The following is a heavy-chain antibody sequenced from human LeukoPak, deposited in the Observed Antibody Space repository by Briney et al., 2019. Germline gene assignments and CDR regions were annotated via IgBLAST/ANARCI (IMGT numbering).Heavy chain of an antibody. CDR2: INPSGGST. CDR3: ARGTLSIAARPSDDFDY. Sequence: ASVKVSCKASGYTFTSYYMHWVRQAPGQGLEWMGIINPSGGSTSYAQKFQGRVTMTRDTSTSTVYMELSSLRSEDTAVYYCARGTLSIAARPSDDFDYWGQGTLVTVSS. J-gene: IGHJ4*02. CDR1: GYTFTSYY. V-gene: IGHV1-46*01. D-gene: IGHD6-6*01.